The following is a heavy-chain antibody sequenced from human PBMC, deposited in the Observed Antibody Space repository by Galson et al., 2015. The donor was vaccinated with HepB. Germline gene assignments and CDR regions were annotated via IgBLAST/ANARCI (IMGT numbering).Heavy chain of an antibody. D-gene: IGHD2-21*02. CDR1: GFTFSNAW. J-gene: IGHJ4*02. CDR3: TTVLNVVTRYVDY. V-gene: IGHV3-15*07. Sequence: SLRLSCAASGFTFSNAWMNWVRQAPGKGLEWVGRIKSKTDGGTTDYAAPVKGRFTISRDDSKNTLYLHMNSLKTEDTAVYYCTTVLNVVTRYVDYWGQGTLVTVSS. CDR2: IKSKTDGGTT.